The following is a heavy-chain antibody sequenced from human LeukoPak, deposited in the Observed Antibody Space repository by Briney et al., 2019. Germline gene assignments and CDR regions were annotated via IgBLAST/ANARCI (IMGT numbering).Heavy chain of an antibody. CDR1: GFIFSSYA. Sequence: PGGSLRLSCAASGFIFSSYAMSWVRQAPGKGLEWVSVIYSGGSTYYADSVKGRFTISRDNSKNTLYLQMNSLRAEDTAVYYCASGYSSSWTSYYFDYWGQGTLVTVSS. V-gene: IGHV3-66*01. D-gene: IGHD6-13*01. J-gene: IGHJ4*02. CDR3: ASGYSSSWTSYYFDY. CDR2: IYSGGST.